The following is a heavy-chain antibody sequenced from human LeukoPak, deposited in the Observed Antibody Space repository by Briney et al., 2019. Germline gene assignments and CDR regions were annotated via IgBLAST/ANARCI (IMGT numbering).Heavy chain of an antibody. CDR2: ISYDGSNK. Sequence: GGSLRLSCEASGFTFNSCAIHWVRQAPGRGLEWVAVISYDGSNKYFADSVKGRFTMSRDNSKNTLYLQMNSLRAEDTAVYYCAREGMATIRGGYYFDFWGQGTLVTVSS. J-gene: IGHJ4*02. D-gene: IGHD5-24*01. CDR1: GFTFNSCA. V-gene: IGHV3-30-3*01. CDR3: AREGMATIRGGYYFDF.